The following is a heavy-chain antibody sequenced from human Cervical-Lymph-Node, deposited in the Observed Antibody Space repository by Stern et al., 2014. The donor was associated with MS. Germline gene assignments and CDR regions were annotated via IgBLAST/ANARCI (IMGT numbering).Heavy chain of an antibody. J-gene: IGHJ5*02. Sequence: QVQLVQSGAEVKKPGSSVNVSCKASGGTFRGYGITWVRQAPGQGLEWMGRHIPLVGGARYAPRFQGRFTITADKSMTTGYMELSSLTSDDTAVYYCARGDYGDYNWFDPWGLGTLVTVSS. V-gene: IGHV1-69*09. D-gene: IGHD4-17*01. CDR1: GGTFRGYG. CDR2: HIPLVGGA. CDR3: ARGDYGDYNWFDP.